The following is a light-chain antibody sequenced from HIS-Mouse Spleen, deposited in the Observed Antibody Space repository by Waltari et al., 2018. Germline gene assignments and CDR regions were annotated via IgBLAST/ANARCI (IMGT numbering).Light chain of an antibody. CDR1: ALPKKY. CDR2: EDS. V-gene: IGLV3-10*01. J-gene: IGLJ2*01. CDR3: YSTDSSGNHRV. Sequence: SYELTQPPSVSVSPGQTARITCLGDALPKKYAYWYQQKSGQAPVLVIHEDSKRPSGIAERFSGSSSGTMATLTISGAQVEDEADYYCYSTDSSGNHRVFGGGTKLTVL.